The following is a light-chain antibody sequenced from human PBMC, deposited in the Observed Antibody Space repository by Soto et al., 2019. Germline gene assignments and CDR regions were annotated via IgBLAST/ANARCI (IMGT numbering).Light chain of an antibody. J-gene: IGKJ3*01. CDR2: GGS. V-gene: IGKV3-20*01. CDR3: QRYGSSPVCT. Sequence: ATPTHRNNQNIITNLAWYRQIAGQAPRLFVYGGSKRATGIPDRFSGSGSGSDITLTITILDPEDFAVYSCQRYGSSPVCTLGPGTKVDI. CDR1: QNIITN.